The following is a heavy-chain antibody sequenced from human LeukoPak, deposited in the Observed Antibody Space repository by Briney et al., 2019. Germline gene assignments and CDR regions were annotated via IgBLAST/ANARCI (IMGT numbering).Heavy chain of an antibody. V-gene: IGHV4-59*01. CDR2: ISYSGSA. D-gene: IGHD6-19*01. J-gene: IGHJ4*02. CDR3: ARDGRAGSLFAY. CDR1: SGSISGYY. Sequence: SETLSLTCTVSSGSISGYYWSWIRQPPGKGLEWVGYISYSGSANYNPSLKSRVTISVDTSKNQFSLKLSSVTAADTAIYYCARDGRAGSLFAYWGQGTLVTVSS.